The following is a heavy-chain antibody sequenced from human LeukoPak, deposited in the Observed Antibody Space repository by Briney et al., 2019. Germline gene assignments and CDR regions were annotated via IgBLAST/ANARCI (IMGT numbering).Heavy chain of an antibody. V-gene: IGHV4-59*01. J-gene: IGHJ4*02. CDR1: GGSISSYY. D-gene: IGHD5-24*01. Sequence: PSETLSLTCTVSGGSISSYYWSWIRQPPGKGLEWIGYMYYSGSTNYNPSLKSRVTISVDTSKNQVSLKLTSVTAADTAVYYCARGDNYGLTYFFDYWGQGTLVTVSS. CDR3: ARGDNYGLTYFFDY. CDR2: MYYSGST.